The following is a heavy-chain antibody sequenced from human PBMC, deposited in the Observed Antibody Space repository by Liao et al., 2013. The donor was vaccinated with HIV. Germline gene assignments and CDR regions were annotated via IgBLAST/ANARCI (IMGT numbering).Heavy chain of an antibody. CDR2: IYTSGST. CDR3: ARDSRLFTAMVTSYYYMDV. J-gene: IGHJ6*03. CDR1: DGSITSDYYH. D-gene: IGHD5-18*01. V-gene: IGHV4-39*07. Sequence: QLQLQESGPGLVKPAETLSLTCSVSDGSITSDYYHWGWIRQPPGKGLEWIGRIYTSGSTSYNPSLKSRVTISLDTPKNQFSLKLSSVTAADTAVYYCARDSRLFTAMVTSYYYMDVWGKGTTVTVSS.